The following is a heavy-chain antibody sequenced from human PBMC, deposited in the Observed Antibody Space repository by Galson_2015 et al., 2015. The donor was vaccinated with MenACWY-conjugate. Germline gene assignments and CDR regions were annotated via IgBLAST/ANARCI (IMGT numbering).Heavy chain of an antibody. Sequence: LRLSCAASGIPFSSYAMSRVRQAPGKGLEWVSSIGTTGGTTYYADSVKGRFTISRDNSKNTLYLQMNSLRAGDTAVYYCAQGAGSRWFDPWGQGTLVIVSS. D-gene: IGHD3-10*01. V-gene: IGHV3-23*01. CDR3: AQGAGSRWFDP. J-gene: IGHJ5*02. CDR2: IGTTGGTT. CDR1: GIPFSSYA.